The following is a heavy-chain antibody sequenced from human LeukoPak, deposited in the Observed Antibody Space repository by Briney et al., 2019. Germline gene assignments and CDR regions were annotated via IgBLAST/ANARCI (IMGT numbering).Heavy chain of an antibody. V-gene: IGHV4-34*01. CDR1: GESSFSSYY. D-gene: IGHD3-22*01. CDR2: INHSGYT. J-gene: IGHJ4*02. Sequence: PSETLSLTCAVYGESSFSSYYWSWIRQTPGGALEWIGEINHSGYTYYNPSLKSRVTLSIDTAKNPFSLRLNSVTAADTAVYYCSRQVVGNDYWGQGTLVTVSS. CDR3: SRQVVGNDY.